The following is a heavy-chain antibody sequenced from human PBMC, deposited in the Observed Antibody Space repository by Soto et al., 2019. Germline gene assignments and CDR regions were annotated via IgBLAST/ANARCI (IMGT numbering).Heavy chain of an antibody. D-gene: IGHD3-9*01. J-gene: IGHJ5*02. V-gene: IGHV4-61*01. CDR3: ARGRAAYDILTGYSSYNWFDP. Sequence: SETLSLTCTVSGGSVSSGSYYWSWIRQPPGKGLEWSGYIYYSGSTNYKPSPKSRVTISVDTSKNQFSLKLSSVTAADTAVYYCARGRAAYDILTGYSSYNWFDPWGQGTLVTVSS. CDR1: GGSVSSGSYY. CDR2: IYYSGST.